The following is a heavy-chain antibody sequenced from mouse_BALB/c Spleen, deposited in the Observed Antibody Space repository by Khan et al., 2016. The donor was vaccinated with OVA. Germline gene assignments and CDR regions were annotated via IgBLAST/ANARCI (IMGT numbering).Heavy chain of an antibody. J-gene: IGHJ2*01. Sequence: QVQLQQSGAELAKPGASVKMSCKASGYTFTTYWMHWVKQRPGQGLEWIGYINPTSGYTDYNEKFKDRATLSADKSYSTAYMQLSSLTSEDSAVDDCTRDRIDYWGQGTTLTVSS. CDR1: GYTFTTYW. CDR3: TRDRIDY. V-gene: IGHV1-7*01. CDR2: INPTSGYT.